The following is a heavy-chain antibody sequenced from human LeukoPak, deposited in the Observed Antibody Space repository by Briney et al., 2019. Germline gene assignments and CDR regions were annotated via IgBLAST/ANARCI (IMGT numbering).Heavy chain of an antibody. CDR3: ARAIDPRDWFDP. J-gene: IGHJ5*02. CDR2: IFYSGSS. Sequence: PSETLSLTCTVSGGSISSYYWNWIRQPPGKGLEWVGYIFYSGSSNYNPSLESRVTISVDTSKNQFSLKLSSVTAADTAVYYCARAIDPRDWFDPWGQGTLVTVSS. D-gene: IGHD3-10*01. V-gene: IGHV4-59*01. CDR1: GGSISSYY.